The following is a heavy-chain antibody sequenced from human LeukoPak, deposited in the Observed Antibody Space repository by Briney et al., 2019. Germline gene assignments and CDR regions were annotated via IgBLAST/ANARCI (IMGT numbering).Heavy chain of an antibody. Sequence: SETLSLTCTVSGGSISSYYWSWIRQPPGKGLEWIGYIYYSGSTNYNPSLKSRVTISVDTSKNQFSLKLSSVTAADTAVYYCARGYYGDYENHGGDYYYYMDVWSKGTTVTVSS. CDR3: ARGYYGDYENHGGDYYYYMDV. D-gene: IGHD4-17*01. V-gene: IGHV4-59*01. CDR1: GGSISSYY. J-gene: IGHJ6*03. CDR2: IYYSGST.